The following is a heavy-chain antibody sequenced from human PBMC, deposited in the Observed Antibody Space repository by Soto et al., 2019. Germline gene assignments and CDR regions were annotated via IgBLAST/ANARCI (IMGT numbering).Heavy chain of an antibody. V-gene: IGHV4-34*01. CDR2: INHSGST. Sequence: SETLSLTCAVYGGSFSGYYWSWIRQPPGKGLEWIGEINHSGSTNYNPSLKSRVTISVDTSKNQFSLKLSSVTAADTAVYYCARGTPRLPLYCSSTSCYPFYYYYMDVWGKGTTVTVSS. J-gene: IGHJ6*03. D-gene: IGHD2-2*01. CDR3: ARGTPRLPLYCSSTSCYPFYYYYMDV. CDR1: GGSFSGYY.